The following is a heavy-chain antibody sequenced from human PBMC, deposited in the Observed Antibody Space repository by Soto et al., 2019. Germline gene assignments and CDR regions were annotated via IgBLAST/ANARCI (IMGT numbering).Heavy chain of an antibody. CDR3: ARVHGGTTGFDY. J-gene: IGHJ4*02. V-gene: IGHV4-31*03. D-gene: IGHD4-4*01. CDR2: IYYSGST. CDR1: GGSISSGGYY. Sequence: QVQLQESGPGLVKPSQPLSLTCTVSGGSISSGGYYWSLIRQHPGKGLEWIGYIYYSGSTYYNQSLKSRVTISVDTSKNQFSLQLSSVTAAGTAVYYCARVHGGTTGFDYWGQGTLVTLSS.